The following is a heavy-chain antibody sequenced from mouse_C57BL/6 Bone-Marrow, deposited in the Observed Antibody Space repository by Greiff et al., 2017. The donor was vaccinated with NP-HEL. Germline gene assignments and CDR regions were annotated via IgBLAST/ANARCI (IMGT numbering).Heavy chain of an antibody. Sequence: QVQLQQSGAELVRPGTSVKVSCKASGYAFTNYLIEWVKQRPGQGLEWIGVINPGSGGTNYNEKFKGKATLTVDKSSSTAYMQLSSLTSEDSAVYFCARLYDGYYMDYWGQGTTLTVSS. CDR1: GYAFTNYL. CDR2: INPGSGGT. CDR3: ARLYDGYYMDY. D-gene: IGHD2-3*01. V-gene: IGHV1-54*01. J-gene: IGHJ2*01.